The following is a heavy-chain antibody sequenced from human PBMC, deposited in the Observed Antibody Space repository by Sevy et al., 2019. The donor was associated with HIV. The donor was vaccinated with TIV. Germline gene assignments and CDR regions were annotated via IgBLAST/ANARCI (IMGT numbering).Heavy chain of an antibody. J-gene: IGHJ3*02. CDR3: ANDLIVLVVYAISGVDAVDI. CDR2: ISYDGSNK. Sequence: GGSLRLSCAASGFTFSSYGMHWVRQAPGKGLEWVAVISYDGSNKYYADSVKGRFTISRDNSKNTLYLQMNSLRAEDTAVYYCANDLIVLVVYAISGVDAVDIWGQGTMVTVSS. V-gene: IGHV3-30*18. CDR1: GFTFSSYG. D-gene: IGHD2-8*02.